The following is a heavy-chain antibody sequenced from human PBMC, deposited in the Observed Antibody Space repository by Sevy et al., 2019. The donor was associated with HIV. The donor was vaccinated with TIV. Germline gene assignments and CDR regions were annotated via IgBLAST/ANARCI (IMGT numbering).Heavy chain of an antibody. J-gene: IGHJ4*02. V-gene: IGHV3-23*01. CDR3: AREGCTRPHDY. CDR1: GFAFYDYS. CDR2: LSFGCGKI. D-gene: IGHD2-8*01. Sequence: GESLKISCAASGFAFYDYSMSWIRQAPGKGLEWAATLSFGCGKINYADSVKGRFTISRDNSNNSFYLQMDNLRVEDTALYYCAREGCTRPHDYWGQGTRVTVSS.